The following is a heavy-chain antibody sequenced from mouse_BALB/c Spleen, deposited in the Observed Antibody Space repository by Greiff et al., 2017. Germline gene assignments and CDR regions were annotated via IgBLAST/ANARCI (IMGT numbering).Heavy chain of an antibody. CDR2: INPSSGYT. V-gene: IGHV1-4*01. J-gene: IGHJ2*01. D-gene: IGHD2-4*01. CDR3: AKIYYDYRYYLDY. CDR1: GYTFTSYT. Sequence: QVQLKESGAELARPGASVKMSCKASGYTFTSYTMHWVKQRPGQGLEWIGYINPSSGYTNYNQKFKDKATLTADKSSSTAYMQLSSLTSEDSAVYYCAKIYYDYRYYLDYWGQGTTLTVSS.